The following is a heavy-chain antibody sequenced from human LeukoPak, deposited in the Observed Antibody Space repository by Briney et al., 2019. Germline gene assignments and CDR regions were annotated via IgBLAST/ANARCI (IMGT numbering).Heavy chain of an antibody. CDR1: GYTFTNYF. CDR3: LREESGGTFDY. Sequence: ASVKVSCKSSGYTFTNYFIHWVRQAPGQGLEWRGLITASGGITTYAQKFQGRVTMTKDTSTSTVYMEMISLRSEDTAVYYCLREESGGTFDYWGQGTLVIVSS. CDR2: ITASGGIT. V-gene: IGHV1-46*01. J-gene: IGHJ4*02. D-gene: IGHD1-14*01.